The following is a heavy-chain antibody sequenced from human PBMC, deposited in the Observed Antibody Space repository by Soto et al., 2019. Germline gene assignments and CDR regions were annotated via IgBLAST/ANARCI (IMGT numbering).Heavy chain of an antibody. Sequence: QVQLVESGGGVVQPGRSLRLSCAASGFTFSSYAMHWVRQAPGKGLEWVAVISYDGSNKYYADSVKGRFTISRDNSKTTLYLRMNSLRAEDTAVYYCAIDRVYSRCWVDYWGQGTLVTVSS. V-gene: IGHV3-30*14. CDR2: ISYDGSNK. D-gene: IGHD6-13*01. J-gene: IGHJ4*02. CDR3: AIDRVYSRCWVDY. CDR1: GFTFSSYA.